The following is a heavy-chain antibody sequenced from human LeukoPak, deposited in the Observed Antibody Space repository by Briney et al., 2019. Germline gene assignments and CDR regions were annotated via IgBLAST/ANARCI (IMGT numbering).Heavy chain of an antibody. V-gene: IGHV3-74*01. CDR1: GFSFSNYW. J-gene: IGHJ4*02. CDR2: INVDGSTT. D-gene: IGHD6-19*01. Sequence: HPGGSLSLSCEASGFSFSNYWMHWVRQAPGKGLVWVSRINVDGSTTSHAESVKGRFTISRDNAKNTLYLQMNSLRVEDTAVYFCARGDGRSGWYFVYWRQGTLVTVSS. CDR3: ARGDGRSGWYFVY.